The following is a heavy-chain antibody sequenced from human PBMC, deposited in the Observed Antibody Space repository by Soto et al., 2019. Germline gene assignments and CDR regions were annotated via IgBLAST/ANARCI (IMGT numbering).Heavy chain of an antibody. Sequence: EVQLVESGGGLVQPGGSLRLSCAASGFTFSSFWMTWVRQPPGKGLEWVANINQDESEKYYVDSVKGRFTISRDNAKNSLYLQMSSLRVEDTAVYYCVRPYCIGASCYNYFDYWGQGTLVTVSS. V-gene: IGHV3-7*01. D-gene: IGHD2-15*01. J-gene: IGHJ4*02. CDR2: INQDESEK. CDR3: VRPYCIGASCYNYFDY. CDR1: GFTFSSFW.